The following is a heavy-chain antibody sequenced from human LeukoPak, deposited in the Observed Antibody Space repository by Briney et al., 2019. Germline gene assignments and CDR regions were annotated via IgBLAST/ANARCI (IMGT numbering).Heavy chain of an antibody. CDR2: SISLYHST. Sequence: SVKVSCKASGGPFRSYAFSWVRQAPGQGLEWMRGSISLYHSTNYAQNFQGRLTLTTDESTNTAYMELSSLRFEDMAVYYCATASVPGAIEGPFDPLAIWGQGTMVTVSS. J-gene: IGHJ3*02. CDR3: ATASVPGAIEGPFDPLAI. CDR1: GGPFRSYA. D-gene: IGHD2-2*02. V-gene: IGHV1-69*05.